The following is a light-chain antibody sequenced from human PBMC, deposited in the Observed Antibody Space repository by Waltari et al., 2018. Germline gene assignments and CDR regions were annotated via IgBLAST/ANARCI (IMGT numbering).Light chain of an antibody. J-gene: IGLJ1*01. CDR1: SSDIGDYAY. Sequence: QSALTQPPSAYGSPGESVTISCTGTSSDIGDYAYVSWYQQHPGNAPKLMIYEVIKRPSGVPDRFSGSKSGNTASLTVSGLQAEDEADYYCCSYAGTNNFYVFGTGTKVTVL. CDR3: CSYAGTNNFYV. V-gene: IGLV2-8*01. CDR2: EVI.